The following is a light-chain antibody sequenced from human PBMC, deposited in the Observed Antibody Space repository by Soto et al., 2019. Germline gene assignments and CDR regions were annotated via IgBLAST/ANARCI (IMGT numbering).Light chain of an antibody. CDR1: QRLSSN. J-gene: IGKJ1*01. CDR2: GAS. Sequence: EIVLTQSPFTLSVSPVERCTLSCRASQRLSSNLAWYQQRPGQAPRLLIYGASIRATDIPARFIGSGSGTEFTLTISSLQSEDFAVYYCQQYINWPRTFGQGTKVDIK. V-gene: IGKV3-15*01. CDR3: QQYINWPRT.